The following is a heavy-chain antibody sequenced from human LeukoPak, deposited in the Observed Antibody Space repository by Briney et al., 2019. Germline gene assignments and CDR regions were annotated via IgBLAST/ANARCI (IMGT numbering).Heavy chain of an antibody. CDR2: INSDGGST. J-gene: IGHJ6*02. Sequence: GGSLRLSCAASGFTFSSYWMHWVRQAPGKGLVWVSRINSDGGSTSYADSVKGRFTISGDNAKNTLYLQMNSLRAEDTAVYYCASTAVAGTNYYYYYGMDVWGQGTTVTVSS. CDR3: ASTAVAGTNYYYYYGMDV. D-gene: IGHD6-19*01. V-gene: IGHV3-74*01. CDR1: GFTFSSYW.